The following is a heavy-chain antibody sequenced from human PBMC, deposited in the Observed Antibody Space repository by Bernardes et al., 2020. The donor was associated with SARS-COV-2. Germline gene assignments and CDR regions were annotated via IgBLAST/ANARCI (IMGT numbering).Heavy chain of an antibody. CDR1: GFSFSSTA. Sequence: GGSLRLFCAASGFSFSSTAMTWVRQAPGKGLEWVSGISGSGGSTYYADSVKGRFTISRDNSKNTLFLQMNSLRAEDTAVYYCAKCVVGYYAVDVWGQGTTVTVSS. J-gene: IGHJ6*02. CDR2: ISGSGGST. D-gene: IGHD2-15*01. CDR3: AKCVVGYYAVDV. V-gene: IGHV3-23*01.